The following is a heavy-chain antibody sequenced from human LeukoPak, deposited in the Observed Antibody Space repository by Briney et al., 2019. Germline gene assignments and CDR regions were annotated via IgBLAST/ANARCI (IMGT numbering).Heavy chain of an antibody. D-gene: IGHD3-22*01. CDR2: INHSGST. CDR1: GGSFSGYY. Sequence: NPSETLSLTCAVYGGSFSGYYWSWIRQPPGKGLEWIGEINHSGSTNYNPSLKSRVTISVDTSKNQFSLKLSSVTAADTAVYYCARGDYYDALSWGQGTLVTVSS. J-gene: IGHJ4*02. CDR3: ARGDYYDALS. V-gene: IGHV4-34*01.